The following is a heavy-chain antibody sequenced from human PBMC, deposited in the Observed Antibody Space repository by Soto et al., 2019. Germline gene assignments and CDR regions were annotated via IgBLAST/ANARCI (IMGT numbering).Heavy chain of an antibody. CDR1: GGSISSYY. Sequence: SETLSLTCTFSGGSISSYYWGWIRQPPGKGLEWIGYIYYSGSTNYNPSLKSRVTISVDTSKNQFSLKLSSVTAADTAVYYCARDHDYSNHGTRGWFDPWGQGTLVPVSS. CDR3: ARDHDYSNHGTRGWFDP. J-gene: IGHJ5*02. CDR2: IYYSGST. V-gene: IGHV4-59*01. D-gene: IGHD4-4*01.